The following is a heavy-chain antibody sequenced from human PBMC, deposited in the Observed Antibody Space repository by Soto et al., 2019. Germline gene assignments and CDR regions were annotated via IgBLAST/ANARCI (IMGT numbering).Heavy chain of an antibody. Sequence: QITLKESGPTLVNPTQTLKLTCTFSGFSLSTSGVGVGWISQPPGKALEWLALIYWNDDKRYSPSLKSRLTIAKDISKNQVVLNMTNMVPFDTATYFCARRPRYFNYVDYWGKGTLVTVSS. V-gene: IGHV2-5*01. CDR2: IYWNDDK. D-gene: IGHD1-26*01. CDR3: ARRPRYFNYVDY. J-gene: IGHJ4*02. CDR1: GFSLSTSGVG.